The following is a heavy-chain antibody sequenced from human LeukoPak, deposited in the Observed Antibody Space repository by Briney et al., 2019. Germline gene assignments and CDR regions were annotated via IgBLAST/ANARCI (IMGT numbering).Heavy chain of an antibody. CDR3: ARRHRSGGSCYVDN. CDR2: IYYSGST. V-gene: IGHV4-59*01. J-gene: IGHJ4*02. D-gene: IGHD2-15*01. Sequence: PSETLSLTCTVSGGSISGSYWTWIRQPPGKGLEWIGYIYYSGSTNYNPSLKSRVTISVDTSKNQFSLKLSSVTAADTAVYYCARRHRSGGSCYVDNWGQGTLVTVSS. CDR1: GGSISGSY.